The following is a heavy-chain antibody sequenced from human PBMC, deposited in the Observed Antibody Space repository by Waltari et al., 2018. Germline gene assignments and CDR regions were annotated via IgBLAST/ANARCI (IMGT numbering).Heavy chain of an antibody. CDR1: GYSISSGYY. J-gene: IGHJ4*02. Sequence: QVQLQESGPGLVKPSETLSLTCAVSGYSISSGYYWGWIRQPPGKGLEWIGSIYHSGSTYYNPSLKSRVTISVDTSKNQFSLKLSSVTAADTAVYYCARPRSGSYPYYFDYWGQGTLVTVSS. CDR2: IYHSGST. V-gene: IGHV4-38-2*01. CDR3: ARPRSGSYPYYFDY. D-gene: IGHD1-26*01.